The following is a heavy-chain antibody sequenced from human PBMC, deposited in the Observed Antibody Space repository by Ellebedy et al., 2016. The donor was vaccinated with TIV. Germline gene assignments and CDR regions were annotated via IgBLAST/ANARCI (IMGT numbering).Heavy chain of an antibody. CDR2: INWNGGST. CDR1: GFTFDDYG. Sequence: GGSLRLSCAASGFTFDDYGMSWVRQAPGKGLEWVSGINWNGGSTGYADSVKGRFTISRDNAKNSLYLQMNSLRAEDTALYYCARGYGDSLDYYYGMDVWGQGTTVTVSS. J-gene: IGHJ6*02. D-gene: IGHD4-17*01. V-gene: IGHV3-20*04. CDR3: ARGYGDSLDYYYGMDV.